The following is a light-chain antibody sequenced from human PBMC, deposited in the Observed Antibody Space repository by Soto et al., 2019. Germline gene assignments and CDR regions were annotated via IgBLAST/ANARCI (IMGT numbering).Light chain of an antibody. Sequence: QSALTQPASVSGSPGQSITIPCTGTSDDVGSYNLVSWYQQHPGKAPKLLIYEVTERPSGVSNRFSGSKSGNTASLTISGLQPDDEADYYCCSYAGNSEVFGTGTKVTVL. J-gene: IGLJ1*01. CDR3: CSYAGNSEV. V-gene: IGLV2-23*02. CDR2: EVT. CDR1: SDDVGSYNL.